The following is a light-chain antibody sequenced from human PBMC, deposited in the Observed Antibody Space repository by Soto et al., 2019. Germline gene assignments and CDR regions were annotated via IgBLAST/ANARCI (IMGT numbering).Light chain of an antibody. CDR2: LGS. Sequence: EIVMTQSPRSLPVTPGEPASISCRSSQSLLHSNGYNYLNWYLQTPGQSPQLLIYLGSYRAYGGPDWFIGSGSCTDVSLNIISVEAADVGGVYYCKQPLNTAPRTFGQGTKLEFK. J-gene: IGKJ2*01. V-gene: IGKV2-28*01. CDR3: KQPLNTAPRT. CDR1: QSLLHSNGYNY.